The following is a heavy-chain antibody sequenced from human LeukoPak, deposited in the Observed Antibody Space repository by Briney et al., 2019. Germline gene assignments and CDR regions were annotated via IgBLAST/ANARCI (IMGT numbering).Heavy chain of an antibody. CDR3: ARAGEMATMGDAYNWFDP. Sequence: SETLSLTCTVSGGSISSSSYSWGWIRQPAGKGLEWIGRIYTSGSTNYNPSLKSRVTMSVDTSKNQFSLKLSSVTAADTAVYYCARAGEMATMGDAYNWFDPWGQGTLVTVSS. D-gene: IGHD5-24*01. J-gene: IGHJ5*02. CDR1: GGSISSSSYS. CDR2: IYTSGST. V-gene: IGHV4-61*02.